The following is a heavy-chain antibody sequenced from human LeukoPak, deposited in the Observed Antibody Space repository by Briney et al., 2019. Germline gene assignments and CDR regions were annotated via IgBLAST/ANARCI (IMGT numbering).Heavy chain of an antibody. D-gene: IGHD2-2*01. CDR3: ARVGNDCSSTSCYDDSNWFDP. J-gene: IGHJ5*02. CDR1: GVSISSGGYS. CDR2: IYHSGST. Sequence: SETLSLTCAVSGVSISSGGYSWSWLRQPPGKGLEWIGYIYHSGSTYYNPSLKSRVTISVDRSKNQFSLKLSSVTAADTAVYYCARVGNDCSSTSCYDDSNWFDPWGQGTLVTVSS. V-gene: IGHV4-30-2*01.